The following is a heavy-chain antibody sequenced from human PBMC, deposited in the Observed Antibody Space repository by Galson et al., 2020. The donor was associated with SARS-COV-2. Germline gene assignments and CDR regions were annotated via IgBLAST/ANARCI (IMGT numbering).Heavy chain of an antibody. J-gene: IGHJ5*02. CDR3: AREGYSSSWYHSNWFDP. Sequence: SVKVSCKASGYTFTGYYMHWVRQAPGQGLEWMGWINPNSGGTNYAQKFQGRVTMTRDTSISTAYMELSRLRSDDTAVYYCAREGYSSSWYHSNWFDPWGQGTLVTVSS. V-gene: IGHV1-2*02. CDR1: GYTFTGYY. D-gene: IGHD6-13*01. CDR2: INPNSGGT.